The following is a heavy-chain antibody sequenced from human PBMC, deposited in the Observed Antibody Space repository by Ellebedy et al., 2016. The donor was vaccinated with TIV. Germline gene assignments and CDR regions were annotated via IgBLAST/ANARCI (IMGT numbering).Heavy chain of an antibody. CDR2: IYYSGST. CDR1: GGSISFYY. CDR3: ARRLVAGSPNSFDI. V-gene: IGHV4-59*08. Sequence: PSETLSLTCTVSGGSISFYYWSWIRQSPGKGLEWIGYIYYSGSTNYNPSLKSRVTISVDTSKNQFSLKLSSVTAADTAVYYCARRLVAGSPNSFDIWGQGTMVTVSS. D-gene: IGHD6-19*01. J-gene: IGHJ3*02.